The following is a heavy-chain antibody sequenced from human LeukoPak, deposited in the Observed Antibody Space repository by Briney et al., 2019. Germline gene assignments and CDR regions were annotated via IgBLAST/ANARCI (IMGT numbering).Heavy chain of an antibody. CDR2: IYYSGST. J-gene: IGHJ5*02. CDR3: ARGYYDSNAYFYWFDP. CDR1: GGSISSYY. V-gene: IGHV4-59*01. Sequence: PSETLSLTCTVSGGSISSYYWSWIRQPPGKGLEWIGYIYYSGSTNYNPSLKSRVTISVDTSKNQFSLKLSSVTAADTAVYYCARGYYDSNAYFYWFDPWGQGTLVTVSS. D-gene: IGHD3-22*01.